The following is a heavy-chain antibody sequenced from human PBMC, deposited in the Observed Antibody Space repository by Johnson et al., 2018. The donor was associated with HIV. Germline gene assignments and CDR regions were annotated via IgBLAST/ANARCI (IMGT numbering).Heavy chain of an antibody. D-gene: IGHD1-20*01. CDR2: IKQDGSEK. Sequence: VQLVESGGGLVQPGGSLRLSCAASGFTFRSYWMTWVRQAPGKGLEWVANIKQDGSEKNYLDSVKGRFTISRDNSKNSLYLQMNSLRAEDTAVYYCARAEGLTGRNAFDIWGQGTMVTVSS. J-gene: IGHJ3*02. V-gene: IGHV3-7*01. CDR1: GFTFRSYW. CDR3: ARAEGLTGRNAFDI.